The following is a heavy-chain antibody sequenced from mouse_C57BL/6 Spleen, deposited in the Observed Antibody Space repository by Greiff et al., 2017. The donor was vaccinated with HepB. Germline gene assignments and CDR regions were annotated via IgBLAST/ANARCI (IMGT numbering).Heavy chain of an antibody. CDR3: ARGNHPDY. J-gene: IGHJ4*01. CDR2: ISDGGSYT. CDR1: GFTFSSYA. Sequence: EVKVVESGGGLVKPGGSLKLSCAASGFTFSSYAMSWVRQTPEKRLEWVATISDGGSYTYYPDNVKGRFTISRDNAKNNLYLQMSQLKSEDTAMYYCARGNHPDYWGQGTSVTVSS. V-gene: IGHV5-4*03. D-gene: IGHD2-1*01.